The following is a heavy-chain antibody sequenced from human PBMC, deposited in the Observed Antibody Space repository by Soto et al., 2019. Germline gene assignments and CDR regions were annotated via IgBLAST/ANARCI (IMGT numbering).Heavy chain of an antibody. CDR2: IHYSGNT. Sequence: SETLSLPCTVSGGSISNYYWSWIRQPPETGLEWIGYIHYSGNTKYNPSLKSRVTISADTSKNQFSLKLSSVTAADTAVYYCARGHYDFWSGYFATIDYWGQGSLVTVSS. CDR3: ARGHYDFWSGYFATIDY. CDR1: GGSISNYY. V-gene: IGHV4-59*08. J-gene: IGHJ4*02. D-gene: IGHD3-3*01.